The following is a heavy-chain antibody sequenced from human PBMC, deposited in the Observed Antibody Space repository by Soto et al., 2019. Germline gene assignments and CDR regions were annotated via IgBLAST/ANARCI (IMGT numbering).Heavy chain of an antibody. Sequence: WGSLRLSCSASGFTFSRYWMTWFRQAPGKGLEWVANIKQDGSEIYYVDSVKGRFTISRDNAENSLYLQMNSLRAEDTAVYYCARDPVCSGGSCYDYWGQGTLVTVSS. D-gene: IGHD2-15*01. J-gene: IGHJ4*02. CDR1: GFTFSRYW. V-gene: IGHV3-7*01. CDR3: ARDPVCSGGSCYDY. CDR2: IKQDGSEI.